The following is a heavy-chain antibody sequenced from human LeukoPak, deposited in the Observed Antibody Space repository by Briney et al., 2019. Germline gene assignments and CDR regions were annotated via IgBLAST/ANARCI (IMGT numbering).Heavy chain of an antibody. Sequence: SVKVSCKASGGTFSTYAITWVRQAPGQGLEWVGRIIPILGLANFAQKFQGRVTISADKSTTTAYMELTSLKFEDTAAYYCATGTRYSGYDYGGVPPLDYWGQGTLVTVSS. CDR3: ATGTRYSGYDYGGVPPLDY. CDR1: GGTFSTYA. CDR2: IIPILGLA. J-gene: IGHJ4*02. D-gene: IGHD5-12*01. V-gene: IGHV1-69*04.